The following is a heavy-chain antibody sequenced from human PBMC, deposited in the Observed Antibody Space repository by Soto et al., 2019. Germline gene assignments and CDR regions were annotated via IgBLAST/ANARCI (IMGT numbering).Heavy chain of an antibody. D-gene: IGHD2-21*02. CDR2: ISDPGTST. Sequence: SLNISCAASGFTFCNYAMNWVRQAPGKGLEWISSISDPGTSTYYANSVKGRFSMSRDNSKNTLFLQMNRLRADDTAVYFCAKSLVTPSDAFDLWGRGTLVTVSS. CDR3: AKSLVTPSDAFDL. V-gene: IGHV3-23*01. J-gene: IGHJ3*01. CDR1: GFTFCNYA.